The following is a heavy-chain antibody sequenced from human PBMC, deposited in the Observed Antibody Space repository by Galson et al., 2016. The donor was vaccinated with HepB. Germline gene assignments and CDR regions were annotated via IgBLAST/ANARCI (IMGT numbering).Heavy chain of an antibody. V-gene: IGHV4-59*08. CDR1: GGSISSYS. J-gene: IGHJ3*01. Sequence: SETLSLTCTVSGGSISSYSWSWMRRPPGNRLEWLGYVYYSGITNYSPSLKRRVTMSVDTSKNQVSLELTSVTAADTAVYHRAIHDGSIGGAFDVWGQGVMVTVSS. CDR3: AIHDGSIGGAFDV. D-gene: IGHD3-10*01. CDR2: VYYSGIT.